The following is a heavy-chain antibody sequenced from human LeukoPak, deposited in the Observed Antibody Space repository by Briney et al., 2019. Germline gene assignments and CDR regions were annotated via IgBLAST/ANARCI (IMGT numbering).Heavy chain of an antibody. CDR2: IYYSGST. J-gene: IGHJ4*02. V-gene: IGHV4-30-4*01. D-gene: IGHD6-13*01. CDR1: GGSISSGDYY. CDR3: ARASWRSSWYFDY. Sequence: PSQTLSLTCTVSGGSISSGDYYWSWIRQPPGKGLEWIGYIYYSGSTYYNPSLNSRVTISVDTSKNQFSLKLSSVTAADTAVYYCARASWRSSWYFDYWGKGTLVTVSS.